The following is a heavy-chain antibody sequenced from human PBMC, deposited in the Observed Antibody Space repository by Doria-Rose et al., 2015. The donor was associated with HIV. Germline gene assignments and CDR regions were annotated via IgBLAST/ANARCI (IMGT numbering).Heavy chain of an antibody. D-gene: IGHD1-26*01. CDR1: GGSISHYY. CDR3: ARVLSGTYDY. J-gene: IGHJ4*02. V-gene: IGHV4-59*01. CDR2: IVYTGST. Sequence: QVQLQESGPGLVKPSETLSLTCSVSGGSISHYYWSWIRQPPGKGLEYIGEIVYTGSTNYSLSLKSRVSISIDTSKNMFSLRLCSVTAADTAVYYCARVLSGTYDYWGQGTLVTVSS.